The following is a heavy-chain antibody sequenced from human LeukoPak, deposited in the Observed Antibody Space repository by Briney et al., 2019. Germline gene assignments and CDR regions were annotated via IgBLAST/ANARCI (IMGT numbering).Heavy chain of an antibody. CDR3: ASMGNY. J-gene: IGHJ4*02. CDR1: GYSISSGYY. Sequence: SETLSLTCTVSGYSISSGYYWGWIRQPPGKGLEWIGSIYHSGSTYYNPSLKSRVTISVDTSKNQFSLKLSSVTAADTAVYYCASMGNYWGQGTLVTVSS. D-gene: IGHD7-27*01. CDR2: IYHSGST. V-gene: IGHV4-38-2*02.